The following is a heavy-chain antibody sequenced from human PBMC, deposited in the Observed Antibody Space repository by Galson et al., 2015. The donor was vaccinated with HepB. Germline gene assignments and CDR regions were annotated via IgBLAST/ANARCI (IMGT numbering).Heavy chain of an antibody. CDR2: IYTSGST. CDR1: GGSISSYY. CDR3: ARETLEYSSSAGYYFDY. V-gene: IGHV4-4*07. D-gene: IGHD6-6*01. Sequence: SETLSLTCTVSGGSISSYYWSWIRQPAGKGLEWIGRIYTSGSTNYNPPLKSRVTMSVDTSKNQFSLKLSSVTAADTAVYYCARETLEYSSSAGYYFDYWGQGTLVTVSS. J-gene: IGHJ4*02.